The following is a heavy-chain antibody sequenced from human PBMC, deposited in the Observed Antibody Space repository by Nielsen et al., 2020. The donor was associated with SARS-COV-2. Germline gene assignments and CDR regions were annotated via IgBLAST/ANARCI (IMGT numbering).Heavy chain of an antibody. D-gene: IGHD3-9*01. CDR3: NGEVRYFVAFDYGMDV. CDR1: GFTFSSYA. J-gene: IGHJ6*02. Sequence: GGSLRLSCAASGFTFSSYAMSWVRQAPGKGLEWVSAISGSGGSTYYADSVKGRFTISRDNSKNTLYLQMNSLRAEDTAVYYCNGEVRYFVAFDYGMDVWGQGTTVTVSS. CDR2: ISGSGGST. V-gene: IGHV3-23*01.